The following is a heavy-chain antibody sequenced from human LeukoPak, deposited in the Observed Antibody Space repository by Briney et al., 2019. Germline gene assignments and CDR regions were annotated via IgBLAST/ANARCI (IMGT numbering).Heavy chain of an antibody. J-gene: IGHJ4*02. Sequence: SETLSLTCTVSGGSISSGGYYWSWIRQHPGKGLEWIGYIYYSGSTYYNPSLKSRVTISVDTSKNQFSLKLSSVTAADTAVYYCAREYGSGSYFFFDYWGQGTLVTVSS. D-gene: IGHD3-10*01. CDR3: AREYGSGSYFFFDY. CDR2: IYYSGST. CDR1: GGSISSGGYY. V-gene: IGHV4-31*03.